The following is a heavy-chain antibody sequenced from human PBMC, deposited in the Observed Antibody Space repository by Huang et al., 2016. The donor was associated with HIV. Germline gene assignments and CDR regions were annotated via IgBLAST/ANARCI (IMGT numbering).Heavy chain of an antibody. CDR1: GFSILIYY. CDR3: AREGITPSGTEVSGFDF. CDR2: VNPSGGGA. Sequence: QVQLVQSGAEVKKPGASVTISCKASGFSILIYYIHWVRQAPGQGLEWMGIVNPSGGGADYAQKFKGRVTMTRATSTRTLYMELSSLRSEDTAVYYCAREGITPSGTEVSGFDFWGQGTPVSVSS. V-gene: IGHV1-46*03. D-gene: IGHD6-13*01. J-gene: IGHJ5*01.